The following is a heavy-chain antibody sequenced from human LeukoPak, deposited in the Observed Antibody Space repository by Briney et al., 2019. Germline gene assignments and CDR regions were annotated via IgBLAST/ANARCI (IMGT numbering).Heavy chain of an antibody. CDR1: GYPFPSHY. J-gene: IGHJ4*02. V-gene: IGHV1-46*01. D-gene: IGHD3-22*01. CDR3: ARDGNYDSSGYYFDC. Sequence: GASVKGSFKASGYPFPSHYIHWVRPAPGQGLEWVGIINPSGGSTSYAQKFQGRVTMTRDTSTSTVYMELSSLRSEDTAVYYCARDGNYDSSGYYFDCWGQGTLVTVSS. CDR2: INPSGGST.